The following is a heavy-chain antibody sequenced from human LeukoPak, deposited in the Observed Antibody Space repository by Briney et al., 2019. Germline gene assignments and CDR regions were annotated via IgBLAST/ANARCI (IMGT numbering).Heavy chain of an antibody. J-gene: IGHJ4*02. CDR3: AGDQLEPSRWFDY. CDR2: ISSSSSYI. Sequence: GGSLRLSCAASGFTFSSYSMNWVRQAPGKGLEWVSSISSSSSYIYYADSVKGRFTISRDNAKDSLYLQMNSLRAEDTAVYYCAGDQLEPSRWFDYWGQGTLVTVSS. CDR1: GFTFSSYS. D-gene: IGHD1-1*01. V-gene: IGHV3-21*01.